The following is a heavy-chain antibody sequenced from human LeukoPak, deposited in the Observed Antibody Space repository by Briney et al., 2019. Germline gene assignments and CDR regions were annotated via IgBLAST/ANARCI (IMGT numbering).Heavy chain of an antibody. CDR3: ATPLGDFWRGYRARTDY. J-gene: IGHJ4*02. V-gene: IGHV3-23*01. CDR2: ISGSGGST. Sequence: GGSLRLSCAASGFTFSSYAMSWVRQAPGKGLEWVSAISGSGGSTYYADSVKGRFTISRDNSKNTLYLQMNSLRAEDTAVYYCATPLGDFWRGYRARTDYWGQGTLVTVSS. CDR1: GFTFSSYA. D-gene: IGHD3-3*01.